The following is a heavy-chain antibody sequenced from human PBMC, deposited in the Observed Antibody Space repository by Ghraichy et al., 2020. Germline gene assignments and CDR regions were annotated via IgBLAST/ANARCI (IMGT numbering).Heavy chain of an antibody. Sequence: ASVKVSCKASGYTFTSYGISWVRQAPGQGLEWMGWISAYNGNTNYAHKLQGRVTMTTDTSTSTAYMELRSLRSDDTAVYYCARDGIVVVVAAKEKYYYYGMDVWGQGTTVTVSS. CDR2: ISAYNGNT. V-gene: IGHV1-18*04. D-gene: IGHD2-15*01. CDR1: GYTFTSYG. CDR3: ARDGIVVVVAAKEKYYYYGMDV. J-gene: IGHJ6*02.